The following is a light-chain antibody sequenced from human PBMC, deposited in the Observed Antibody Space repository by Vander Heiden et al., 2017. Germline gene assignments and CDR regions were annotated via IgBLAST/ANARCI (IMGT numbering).Light chain of an antibody. CDR3: QSSDSSLSGVV. J-gene: IGLJ2*01. CDR1: SYNIGAVYD. V-gene: IGLV1-40*01. Sequence: SVLTQPHSVSGAPGQGVTISCTASSYNIGAVYDEHWYQQLPATAPKLLIVLDSNLPSVVPDRFSCSNSGTSASLAITGLQADEEADYYCQSSDSSLSGVVFGGGTKLTVL. CDR2: LDS.